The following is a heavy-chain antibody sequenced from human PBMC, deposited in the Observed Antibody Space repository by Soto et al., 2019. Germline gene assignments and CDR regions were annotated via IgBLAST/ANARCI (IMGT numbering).Heavy chain of an antibody. D-gene: IGHD3-10*01. CDR2: IYHSGST. Sequence: PSDTLSLTCAVSGGSISIGGYSWSWIRHPPGKGLEWIGYIYHSGSTYYNPSLKSRVTISVDRSKNQFSLKLSSVTAADTAVYYCARGGRFGGNWFDPWGQGTLVTVSS. CDR1: GGSISIGGYS. V-gene: IGHV4-30-2*01. J-gene: IGHJ5*02. CDR3: ARGGRFGGNWFDP.